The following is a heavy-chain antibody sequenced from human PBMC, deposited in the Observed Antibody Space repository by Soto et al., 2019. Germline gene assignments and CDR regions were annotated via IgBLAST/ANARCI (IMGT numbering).Heavy chain of an antibody. Sequence: SVKVSCTASGGPFSSYPITWVRQAPGQGLEWLGGIFPIFGTTNYAQRFEDRVTITADELTSTAYMELSSLRSEDTAVYYCARGDGGLWFGELRLCNWFDPWGQGTLVTVSS. CDR2: IFPIFGTT. V-gene: IGHV1-69*13. J-gene: IGHJ5*02. D-gene: IGHD3-10*01. CDR3: ARGDGGLWFGELRLCNWFDP. CDR1: GGPFSSYP.